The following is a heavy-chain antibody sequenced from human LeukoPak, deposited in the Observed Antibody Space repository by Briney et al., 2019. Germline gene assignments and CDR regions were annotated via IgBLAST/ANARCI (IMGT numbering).Heavy chain of an antibody. D-gene: IGHD3-3*01. J-gene: IGHJ4*02. CDR3: AKVGRLTYFDY. CDR1: GFTFSSYG. Sequence: GGSLRLSCAASGFTFSSYGMHWVRQAPGKGLEWVAVISYDGSNKYYADSVKGRFTISRDNSKSTLYLQMNSLRAEDTAVYYCAKVGRLTYFDYWGQETLVTVSS. CDR2: ISYDGSNK. V-gene: IGHV3-30*18.